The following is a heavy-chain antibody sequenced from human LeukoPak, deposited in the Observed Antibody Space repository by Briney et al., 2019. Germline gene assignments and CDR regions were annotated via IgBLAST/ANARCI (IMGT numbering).Heavy chain of an antibody. J-gene: IGHJ3*02. Sequence: TGGSLRLSCAASGFTFSSYSMNWVRQAPGKGLEWVSSISSSSSYIYYADSVKGRFTISRDNAKNSLYLQMNSLRAEDTAVYYCARDSKLGDAFDIWGQGTMVTVSS. CDR1: GFTFSSYS. V-gene: IGHV3-21*01. CDR3: ARDSKLGDAFDI. D-gene: IGHD7-27*01. CDR2: ISSSSSYI.